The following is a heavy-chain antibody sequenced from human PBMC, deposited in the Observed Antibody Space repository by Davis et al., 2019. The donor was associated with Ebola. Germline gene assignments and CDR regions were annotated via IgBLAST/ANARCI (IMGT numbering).Heavy chain of an antibody. CDR1: GFPFTTYG. V-gene: IGHV3-30*03. D-gene: IGHD1-14*01. J-gene: IGHJ4*02. Sequence: SGFPFTTYGFHWVRQAPGKGLEWVAVLSNDGTNEKYADSVKGRFTISRDDAKNSLFLRMDSLGADDTAVYYCARARPFLPGSTQYHTNYFDLWGQGTLVTVSS. CDR2: LSNDGTNE. CDR3: ARARPFLPGSTQYHTNYFDL.